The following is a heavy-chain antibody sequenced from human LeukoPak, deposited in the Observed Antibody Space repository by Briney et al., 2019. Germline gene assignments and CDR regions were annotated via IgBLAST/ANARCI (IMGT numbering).Heavy chain of an antibody. CDR3: ARVLNYYDSSGYYFSY. Sequence: PGGSLRLSCAASGFTFSYYTMHWVRQAPGKGPEWVAVISYDGSNEYYADSVKGRFTISRDNSKNTLYLQMNSLRVEDTAVYYCARVLNYYDSSGYYFSYWGQGTLVTVSS. D-gene: IGHD3-22*01. CDR1: GFTFSYYT. CDR2: ISYDGSNE. V-gene: IGHV3-30-3*01. J-gene: IGHJ4*02.